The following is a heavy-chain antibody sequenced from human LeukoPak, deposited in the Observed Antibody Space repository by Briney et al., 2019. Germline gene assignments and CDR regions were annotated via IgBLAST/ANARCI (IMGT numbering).Heavy chain of an antibody. CDR3: AKGDYYDSSLSSFDY. CDR1: GFTFSSYA. CDR2: ISGSGGST. V-gene: IGHV3-23*01. Sequence: GEPLKISCVASGFTFSSYAMSWVRQAPGKGLEWVSAISGSGGSTYYADSVKGRFTISRDNSKNTLYLQMNSLRAEDTAVYYCAKGDYYDSSLSSFDYWGQGTLVTVSS. D-gene: IGHD3-22*01. J-gene: IGHJ4*02.